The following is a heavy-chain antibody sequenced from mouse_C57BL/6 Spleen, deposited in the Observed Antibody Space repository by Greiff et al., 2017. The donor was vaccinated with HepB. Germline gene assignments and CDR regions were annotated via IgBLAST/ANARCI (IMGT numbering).Heavy chain of an antibody. CDR3: ARSATTVPYYFDY. CDR2: IDPSDSYT. V-gene: IGHV1-50*01. J-gene: IGHJ2*01. Sequence: VQLQQPGAELVKPGASVKLSCKASGYTFTSYWMQWVKQRPGQGLEWIGEIDPSDSYTNYNQKFKGKATLTVDTSSSTAYMQLSSLTSEDSAVYYCARSATTVPYYFDYWGQGTTLTVSS. D-gene: IGHD1-1*01. CDR1: GYTFTSYW.